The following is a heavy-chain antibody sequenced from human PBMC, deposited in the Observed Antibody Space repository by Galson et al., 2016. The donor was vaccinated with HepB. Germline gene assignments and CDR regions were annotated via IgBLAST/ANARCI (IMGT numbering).Heavy chain of an antibody. Sequence: TLSLTCSVSGASVSSGGYHWTWIRQSAGKGLERVGRIFTYGSTNYNPSLRSRATVSLDTSKNQFSLRLDSLTAADSGIYYCATRISPRPFDIWGRGTMVTVSS. D-gene: IGHD6-6*01. J-gene: IGHJ3*02. CDR3: ATRISPRPFDI. CDR1: GASVSSGGYH. CDR2: IFTYGST. V-gene: IGHV4-61*02.